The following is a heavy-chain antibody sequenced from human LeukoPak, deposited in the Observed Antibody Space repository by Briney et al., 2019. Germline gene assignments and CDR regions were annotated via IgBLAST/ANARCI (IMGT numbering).Heavy chain of an antibody. CDR3: ARTSARDSSGYYSYYFDY. CDR1: GGTFSSYA. V-gene: IGHV1-69*05. D-gene: IGHD3-22*01. J-gene: IGHJ4*02. Sequence: SVKVSCKASGGTFSSYAISWVRQAPGQGLEWMGGIIPIFGTANYAQKFQGRVTITTDESTSTAYMELSSLRSEDTPVYYCARTSARDSSGYYSYYFDYWGQGTLVTVSS. CDR2: IIPIFGTA.